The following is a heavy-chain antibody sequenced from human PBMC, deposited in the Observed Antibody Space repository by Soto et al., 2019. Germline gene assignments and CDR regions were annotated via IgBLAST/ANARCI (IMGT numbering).Heavy chain of an antibody. CDR1: GYSFTSYW. CDR3: ARLGDYDSSGYYYVNYYYYGMDV. J-gene: IGHJ6*02. D-gene: IGHD3-22*01. Sequence: GESLKISCKGSGYSFTSYWIGWVRQMPGKGLEWMGIIYPGDSDTRYSPSFQGQVTISADKSISTAYLQWSSLKASDTAMYYCARLGDYDSSGYYYVNYYYYGMDVWDQGTTVTVSS. CDR2: IYPGDSDT. V-gene: IGHV5-51*01.